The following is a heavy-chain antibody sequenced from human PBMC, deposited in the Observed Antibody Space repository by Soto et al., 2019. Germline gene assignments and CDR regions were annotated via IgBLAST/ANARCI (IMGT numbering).Heavy chain of an antibody. CDR3: ARGRGLYNSGRSQLDS. V-gene: IGHV1-69*01. J-gene: IGHJ4*02. D-gene: IGHD1-1*01. Sequence: TSLEVTCKASGDSFSKYTVNWVRQAPRQGLEWMGGIIPRFGTTNFAPTLQGRVTITADQSMNTVYMELSSLRSEDTALYYCARGRGLYNSGRSQLDSWGQGTLVTVSS. CDR2: IIPRFGTT. CDR1: GDSFSKYT.